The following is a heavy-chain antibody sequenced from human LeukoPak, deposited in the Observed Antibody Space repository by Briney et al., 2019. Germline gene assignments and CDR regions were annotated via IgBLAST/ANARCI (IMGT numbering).Heavy chain of an antibody. D-gene: IGHD5-24*01. CDR3: ARADESTIHFDY. CDR2: IWYDGSNK. Sequence: GRSLRLSCAASGFTFSSYGMHWVRQAPGKGLEWVAVIWYDGSNKYYADSVKGRFTISRDNSKNTLYLQMNSLRAEDTAVYYCARADESTIHFDYWGQGTLVTVPS. J-gene: IGHJ4*02. V-gene: IGHV3-33*01. CDR1: GFTFSSYG.